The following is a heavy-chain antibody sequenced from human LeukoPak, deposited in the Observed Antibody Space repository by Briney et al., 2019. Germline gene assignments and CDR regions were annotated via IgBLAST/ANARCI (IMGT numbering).Heavy chain of an antibody. Sequence: SETLSLTCTVSGGSISSGDYYWSWIRQPPGKGLEWIGYIYYSGSTYYNPSLKSRVTISVDTSKNQFSLKLSSVTAADTAVYYCARDLLNEGNHLDYWGQGTLVTVTS. J-gene: IGHJ4*02. CDR1: GGSISSGDYY. V-gene: IGHV4-30-4*01. CDR2: IYYSGST. CDR3: ARDLLNEGNHLDY. D-gene: IGHD4-23*01.